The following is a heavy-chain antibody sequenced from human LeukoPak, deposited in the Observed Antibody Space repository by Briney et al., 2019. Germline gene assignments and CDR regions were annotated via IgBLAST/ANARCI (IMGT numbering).Heavy chain of an antibody. D-gene: IGHD1-26*01. CDR1: GYTFTTYV. CDR2: ISGYNGNT. CDR3: AVVGATTGAFDI. V-gene: IGHV1-18*01. Sequence: ASVKVSCKASGYTFTTYVIIWVRQAPGQGLEWMGWISGYNGNTNYAQKLQGRVTMTTDTSTSTAYMELRSLRSDDTAVYYCAVVGATTGAFDIWGQGTMVTVSS. J-gene: IGHJ3*02.